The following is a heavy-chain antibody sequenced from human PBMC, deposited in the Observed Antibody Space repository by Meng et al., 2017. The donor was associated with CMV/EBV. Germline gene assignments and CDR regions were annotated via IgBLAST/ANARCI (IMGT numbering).Heavy chain of an antibody. CDR3: TTEGVRDCGGDCWAGTSY. V-gene: IGHV3-7*03. CDR2: IKQDGSEK. J-gene: IGHJ4*02. Sequence: GGSLRLSCAASGFTFSSYWMSWVRQAPGKGLEWVANIKQDGSEKYYVDSVKGRFTISRDNAKNSLYLQMNSLKTEDTAVYYCTTEGVRDCGGDCWAGTSYWGQGTLVTVSS. CDR1: GFTFSSYW. D-gene: IGHD2-21*01.